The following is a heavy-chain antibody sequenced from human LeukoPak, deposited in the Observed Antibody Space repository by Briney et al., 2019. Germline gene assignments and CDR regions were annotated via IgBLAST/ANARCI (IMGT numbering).Heavy chain of an antibody. Sequence: TLSLTCAVYGGSFSGYYWSWLRQPPGKGLEWIGEINHSGSTYYNPSLKSRVTISVDTSKNQFSLKLSSVTAADTAVYYCAREYYDFWSGSSFNWFDPWGQGTLVTVSS. V-gene: IGHV4-34*09. CDR2: INHSGST. J-gene: IGHJ5*02. D-gene: IGHD3-3*01. CDR3: AREYYDFWSGSSFNWFDP. CDR1: GGSFSGYY.